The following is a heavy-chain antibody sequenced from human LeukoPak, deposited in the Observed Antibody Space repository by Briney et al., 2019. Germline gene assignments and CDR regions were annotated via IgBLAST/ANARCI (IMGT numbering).Heavy chain of an antibody. CDR2: TSWNSGSI. CDR1: GFTFDDYA. CDR3: AKDTDGTFDY. V-gene: IGHV3-9*01. Sequence: PGRSLRLSCAASGFTFDDYAMHWVRQAPGKGLEWVSGTSWNSGSIGYADSVKGRFTISRDNAKNSLYLQMNSLRAEDTALYYCAKDTDGTFDYWGQGTLVTVSS. J-gene: IGHJ4*02. D-gene: IGHD6-13*01.